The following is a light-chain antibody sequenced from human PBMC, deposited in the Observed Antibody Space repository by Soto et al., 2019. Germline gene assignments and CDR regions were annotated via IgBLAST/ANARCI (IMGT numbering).Light chain of an antibody. J-gene: IGKJ2*01. CDR2: WAT. V-gene: IGKV4-1*01. Sequence: DIVMTQSPDSLAVSLGERATINCKSSQSILYNSNNKNSLAWYQQKSGQPPKLLISWATTRESGVPGRFSGSGSGTDFSLTITSLQAEDVAVYYCQQYFGRPSFGQGTKLEIK. CDR3: QQYFGRPS. CDR1: QSILYNSNNKNS.